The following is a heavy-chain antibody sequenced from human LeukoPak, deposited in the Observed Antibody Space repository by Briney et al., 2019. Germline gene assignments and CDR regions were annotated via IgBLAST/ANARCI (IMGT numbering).Heavy chain of an antibody. V-gene: IGHV3-15*01. CDR3: TTETGPPHGAFAI. J-gene: IGHJ3*02. Sequence: NPGGSLRLSCAASGFTFSSYAMSWVRQVPGKGLEWAGRIKSKTDGGTTDFGAPVKGRFIISRDDSTNTVYLQMNSLRTEDTAVYYCTTETGPPHGAFAIWGQGTMVTVSS. CDR1: GFTFSSYA. CDR2: IKSKTDGGTT. D-gene: IGHD1-1*01.